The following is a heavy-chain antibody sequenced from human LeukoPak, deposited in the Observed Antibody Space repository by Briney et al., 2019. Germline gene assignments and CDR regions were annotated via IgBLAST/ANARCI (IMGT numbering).Heavy chain of an antibody. Sequence: SETLSLTCTVSGGSISSYYWSWLRQPAGKGLEWIGRIYTSGSTNYNPSLKSRVTMSVDTSKSKFSLKLSSVTAADTAVSYCARDLRGYSYGSYYYYMDVWGKGTTVTVSS. J-gene: IGHJ6*03. CDR2: IYTSGST. CDR1: GGSISSYY. D-gene: IGHD5-18*01. CDR3: ARDLRGYSYGSYYYYMDV. V-gene: IGHV4-4*07.